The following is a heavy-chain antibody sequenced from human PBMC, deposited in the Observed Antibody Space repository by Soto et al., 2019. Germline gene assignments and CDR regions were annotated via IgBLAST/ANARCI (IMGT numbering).Heavy chain of an antibody. D-gene: IGHD5-12*01. CDR3: ASVAI. CDR1: GFTFSNYW. CDR2: IKQDGTEK. V-gene: IGHV3-7*01. J-gene: IGHJ4*02. Sequence: EVQLVESGGGLVQPGGSLRLSCAASGFTFSNYWMSWVRQAPGKGLDWVANIKQDGTEKNYVDSVRGRFTISRDNAKNSLDLQMSCLTAEDTAVYYCASVAIWGQGTLVTVSS.